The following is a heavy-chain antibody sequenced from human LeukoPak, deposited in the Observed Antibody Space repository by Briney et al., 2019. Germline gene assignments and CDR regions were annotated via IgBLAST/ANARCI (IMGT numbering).Heavy chain of an antibody. D-gene: IGHD4-23*01. J-gene: IGHJ4*01. V-gene: IGHV3-30*02. CDR2: IRYDGSNK. CDR3: GRAFAVFGGNSDVCY. Sequence: AGGSLRLSCAASGFTFSSYGMHWVRQAPGKGLEWVAFIRYDGSNKYYADSVKGRFTISRDNAKNSLYLQMNSLRAEDTAVYYLGRAFAVFGGNSDVCYWGQGTLV. CDR1: GFTFSSYG.